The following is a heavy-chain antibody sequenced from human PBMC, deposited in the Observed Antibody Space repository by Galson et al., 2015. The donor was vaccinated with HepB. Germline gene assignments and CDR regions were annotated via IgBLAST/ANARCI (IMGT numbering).Heavy chain of an antibody. CDR2: ISYDGSNK. V-gene: IGHV3-30*04. CDR3: AREHWVDTAMAGWGGIFDY. D-gene: IGHD5-18*01. CDR1: GFTFSSYA. J-gene: IGHJ4*02. Sequence: SLRLSCAASGFTFSSYAMHWVRQAPGKGLEWVAVISYDGSNKYYADSVKGRFTISRDNSKNTLYLQMNSLRAEDTAVYYCAREHWVDTAMAGWGGIFDYWGQGTLVTVSS.